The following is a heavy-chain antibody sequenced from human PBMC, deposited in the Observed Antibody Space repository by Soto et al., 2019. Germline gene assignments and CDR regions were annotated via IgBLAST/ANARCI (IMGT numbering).Heavy chain of an antibody. Sequence: GGSLRLSCAASGFTFSSYGMHWVRQAPGKGLEWVAVISYDGSNKYYADSVKGRFTISRDNSKNTLYLQMNSLRAEDTAVYYCAKDIAVAGTVWDPNWFDPWGQGTLVTVSS. J-gene: IGHJ5*02. V-gene: IGHV3-30*18. CDR1: GFTFSSYG. D-gene: IGHD6-19*01. CDR2: ISYDGSNK. CDR3: AKDIAVAGTVWDPNWFDP.